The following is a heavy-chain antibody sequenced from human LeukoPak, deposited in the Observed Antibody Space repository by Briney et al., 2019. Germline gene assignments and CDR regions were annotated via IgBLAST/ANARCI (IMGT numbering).Heavy chain of an antibody. CDR1: GGSISGSY. CDR3: ARGIESYGDYGY. D-gene: IGHD4-17*01. J-gene: IGHJ4*02. CDR2: MYNSGST. Sequence: SETLSLTCTVSGGSISGSYWSWIRQPPGKGLEWIAYMYNSGSTNYNPSLKSRVTISIDTSRNQFSLKLSSLTAADTAIYYCARGIESYGDYGYWGQGILVTVSS. V-gene: IGHV4-59*01.